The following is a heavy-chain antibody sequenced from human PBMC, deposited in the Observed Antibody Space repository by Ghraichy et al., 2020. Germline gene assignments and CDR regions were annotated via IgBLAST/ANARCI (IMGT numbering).Heavy chain of an antibody. Sequence: SQTLSLTCTVSGGSISSYYWSWIRQPPGKGLEWIGYIYYSGSTNYNPSLKSRVTISVDTSKNQFSLKLSSVTAADTAVYYCARNKGVRGSYYSDYYYGKDVWGQGTRSPSP. V-gene: IGHV4-59*08. J-gene: IGHJ6*02. D-gene: IGHD1-26*01. CDR2: IYYSGST. CDR1: GGSISSYY. CDR3: ARNKGVRGSYYSDYYYGKDV.